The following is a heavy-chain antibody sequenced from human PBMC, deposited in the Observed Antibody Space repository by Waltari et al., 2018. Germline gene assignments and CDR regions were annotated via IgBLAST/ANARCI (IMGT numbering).Heavy chain of an antibody. CDR2: LHPEGIGT. J-gene: IGHJ4*02. Sequence: WGQQAHGKGLEWMGGLHPEGIGTKYEQKCQDSVTLTTNTSSSTAYLELTRLQCDDTAVYYCARGGGRWVLYDYWGQGTLVTVSS. CDR3: ARGGGRWVLYDY. V-gene: IGHV1-2*02. D-gene: IGHD1-26*01.